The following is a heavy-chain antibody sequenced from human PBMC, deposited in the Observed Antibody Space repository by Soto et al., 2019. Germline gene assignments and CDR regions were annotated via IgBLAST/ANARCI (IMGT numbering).Heavy chain of an antibody. CDR1: GFTFSSYG. D-gene: IGHD6-13*01. J-gene: IGHJ6*02. Sequence: QVQLVESGGGVVQPGRSLRLSCAASGFTFSSYGMHWVRQAPGKGLEWVAVIWYDGSNKYYADSVKGRFTISRDNSKNTLYLQMNSLRAEDTAVYYCARDIAAAGTSYYYGMDVWGQGTTVTVSS. CDR3: ARDIAAAGTSYYYGMDV. V-gene: IGHV3-33*01. CDR2: IWYDGSNK.